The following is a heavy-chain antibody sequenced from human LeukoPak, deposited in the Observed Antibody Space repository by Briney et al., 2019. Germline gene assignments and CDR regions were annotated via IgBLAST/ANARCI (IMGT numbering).Heavy chain of an antibody. Sequence: ASVKVSCKASGYTFTSYDINWVRQATGQGLEWMGWINPNSGNTGYAQKFQGRVTMTRNTSISTAYMELSSLRSEDTAVYYCARAGAYSSSWYADYWGQGTLVTVSS. J-gene: IGHJ4*02. CDR2: INPNSGNT. CDR1: GYTFTSYD. D-gene: IGHD6-13*01. V-gene: IGHV1-8*01. CDR3: ARAGAYSSSWYADY.